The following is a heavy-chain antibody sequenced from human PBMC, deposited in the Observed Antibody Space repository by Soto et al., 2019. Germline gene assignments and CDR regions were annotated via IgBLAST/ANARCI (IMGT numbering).Heavy chain of an antibody. D-gene: IGHD3-22*01. CDR2: ISSSSSTI. V-gene: IGHV3-48*02. CDR1: GFTFSSYS. CDR3: ARDEQARYYDSSGYYPY. J-gene: IGHJ4*02. Sequence: PGGSLRLSCAASGFTFSSYSMNWVRQAPGKGLEWVSYISSSSSTIYYADSVKGRFTISRDNAKNSLYLQMNSLRDEDTAVYYCARDEQARYYDSSGYYPYWGQGTLVTVSS.